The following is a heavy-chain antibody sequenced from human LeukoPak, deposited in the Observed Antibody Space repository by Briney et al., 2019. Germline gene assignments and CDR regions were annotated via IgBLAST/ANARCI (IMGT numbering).Heavy chain of an antibody. Sequence: GGSLRLSCAASGFTFGTSAMSWVRQAPGKGPEWVSTFGRSGSDTYYSDSVKGRFTIFRDNSKNTLYLQMNSLRDEDTAVYYCATSRPVVRWLARGWFDPWGQGTLVTVSS. J-gene: IGHJ5*02. V-gene: IGHV3-23*01. D-gene: IGHD6-19*01. CDR1: GFTFGTSA. CDR3: ATSRPVVRWLARGWFDP. CDR2: FGRSGSDT.